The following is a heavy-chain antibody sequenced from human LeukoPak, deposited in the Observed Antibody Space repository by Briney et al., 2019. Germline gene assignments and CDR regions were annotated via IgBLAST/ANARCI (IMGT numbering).Heavy chain of an antibody. J-gene: IGHJ5*02. Sequence: PSETLSLTCTVSGGSISSSSYYWGWIRQAPGKGLEWIGSIYYSGSTYCNPSLKSRVSISVDTSKNQFPLKLSSVTAADTAVYYCARHRRYYDSSGYAGWFDPWGQGTLVTVSS. V-gene: IGHV4-39*01. CDR3: ARHRRYYDSSGYAGWFDP. CDR1: GGSISSSSYY. D-gene: IGHD3-22*01. CDR2: IYYSGST.